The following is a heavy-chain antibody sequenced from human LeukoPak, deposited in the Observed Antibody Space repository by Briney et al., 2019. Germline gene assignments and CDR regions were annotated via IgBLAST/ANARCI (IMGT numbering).Heavy chain of an antibody. D-gene: IGHD3-3*01. Sequence: GGSLRLSCAASGFTFSSYWMNWVRQAPGKGLEWVANIKQDGSEKYYVDSVKGRFTISRDNAKNSLYLQMNSLRAEDTAVYYCARDESFGVVIIGSYYYYGMDVWGQGTTVTVSS. J-gene: IGHJ6*02. CDR1: GFTFSSYW. CDR2: IKQDGSEK. V-gene: IGHV3-7*03. CDR3: ARDESFGVVIIGSYYYYGMDV.